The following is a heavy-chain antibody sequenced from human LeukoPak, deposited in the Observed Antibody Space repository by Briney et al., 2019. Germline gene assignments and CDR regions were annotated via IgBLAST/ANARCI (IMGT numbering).Heavy chain of an antibody. D-gene: IGHD6-13*01. Sequence: GGSLRLSCTASGFTFGDYAMSWVRQAPGKGLEWVGVIRSKAYGGTTEYAASVKGRFTISRDDSKSIAYLQMNSLKTEDTAVYYCTSCSWYYYYGMDVWGQGTTVTVSS. CDR2: IRSKAYGGTT. CDR3: TSCSWYYYYGMDV. CDR1: GFTFGDYA. J-gene: IGHJ6*02. V-gene: IGHV3-49*04.